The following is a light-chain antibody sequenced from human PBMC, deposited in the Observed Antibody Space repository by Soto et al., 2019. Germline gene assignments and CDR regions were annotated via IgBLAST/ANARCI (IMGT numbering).Light chain of an antibody. V-gene: IGKV3-11*01. CDR2: DAS. Sequence: EIVLPQSPATLSLSPGERATLSCRSSHSVSNYLAWYQQKPGQAPRLLIYDASNRATGIPARFSGSGSGTDFTLTISPLEPEDVAVYYCQQHSNRLSFGGGTKVEIK. CDR1: HSVSNY. CDR3: QQHSNRLS. J-gene: IGKJ4*01.